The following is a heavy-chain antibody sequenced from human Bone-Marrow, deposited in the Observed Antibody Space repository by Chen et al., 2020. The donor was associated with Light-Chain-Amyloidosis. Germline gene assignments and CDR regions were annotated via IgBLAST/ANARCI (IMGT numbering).Heavy chain of an antibody. CDR3: ARGRTSAFYGAAFDF. CDR1: VFNLDDYG. V-gene: IGHV3-20*04. D-gene: IGHD2-8*01. J-gene: IGHJ3*01. CDR2: IGWGGANR. Sequence: EVQLVETGGGVVRPGESLRLSCAVSVFNLDDYGMSWVRQAPGKGLEWVSGIGWGGANRGYVDSVKGRLNISRDDSKNVLYWQLNSLRPNDTALYYCARGRTSAFYGAAFDFWGQGVMVIVSS.